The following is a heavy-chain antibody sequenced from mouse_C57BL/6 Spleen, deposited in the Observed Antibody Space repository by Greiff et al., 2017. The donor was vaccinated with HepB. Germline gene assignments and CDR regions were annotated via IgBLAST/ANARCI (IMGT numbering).Heavy chain of an antibody. D-gene: IGHD1-1*01. J-gene: IGHJ2*01. V-gene: IGHV2-2*01. CDR2: IWSGGST. CDR3: ARMHYYGSSRYFDY. CDR1: GFSLTSYG. Sequence: VKLMESGPGLVQPSQSLSITCTVSGFSLTSYGVHWVRQSPGKGLEWLGVIWSGGSTDYNAAFISRLSISKDNSKSQVFFKMNSLQADDTAIYYCARMHYYGSSRYFDYWGRGTTLTVSS.